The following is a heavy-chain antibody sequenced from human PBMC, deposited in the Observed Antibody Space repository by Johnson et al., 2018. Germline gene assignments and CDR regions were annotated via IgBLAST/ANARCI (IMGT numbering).Heavy chain of an antibody. J-gene: IGHJ6*02. CDR2: ISGTDTYI. Sequence: EVQLVESGGGLVQPGGSLRLSCAASGFTFSSYAMSWVRQAPGKGLEWVSAISGTDTYIYYEESVRGRFPITRDNAKNSLYLQMNSRRGEDTAVYYCAGSYCGGECYLAGRMDVWGQWTTVTVSS. V-gene: IGHV3-21*01. D-gene: IGHD2-21*01. CDR3: AGSYCGGECYLAGRMDV. CDR1: GFTFSSYA.